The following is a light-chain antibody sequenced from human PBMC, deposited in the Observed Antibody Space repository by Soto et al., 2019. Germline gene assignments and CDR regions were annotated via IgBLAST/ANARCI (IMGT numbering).Light chain of an antibody. CDR1: QSVSNN. CDR3: QQYNNWWT. V-gene: IGKV3-15*01. CDR2: GAT. J-gene: IGKJ1*01. Sequence: EMVMTQSPATLSVSPGERATLSCRASQSVSNNLAGYQKKPGQAPRLLIYGATTRATGIPARFSGSGSGTEFTHTISSLQSEDFAFYYCQQYNNWWTFGQGTRVDIK.